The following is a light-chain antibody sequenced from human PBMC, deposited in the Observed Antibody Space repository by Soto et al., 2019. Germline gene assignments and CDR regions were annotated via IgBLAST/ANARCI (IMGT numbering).Light chain of an antibody. V-gene: IGLV2-8*01. CDR2: EVS. Sequence: QSVLTQPPSASGSPGQSVTISCTGTSSDVGGYNYVSWYQQHPGKAPKLMIYEVSKRPSGVPDRFSGSKSGNTASLTVSGLQADDEADYYCSSYAGSTPYVFGTGTRSPS. CDR1: SSDVGGYNY. J-gene: IGLJ1*01. CDR3: SSYAGSTPYV.